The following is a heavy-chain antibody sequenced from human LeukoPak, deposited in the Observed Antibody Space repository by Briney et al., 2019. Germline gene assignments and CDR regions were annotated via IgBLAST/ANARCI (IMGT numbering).Heavy chain of an antibody. CDR3: ARGSSGWQRNPLYYFDY. Sequence: GGSLRLSCAASGFTFSNYWMSWVRQAPGKGLEWVANIKPDGSEKYYEDSVKGRFTISRDNAKNSLYLQMNSLRAEDTAVYYYARGSSGWQRNPLYYFDYWGQGTLVTVSS. D-gene: IGHD6-19*01. CDR2: IKPDGSEK. J-gene: IGHJ4*02. V-gene: IGHV3-7*01. CDR1: GFTFSNYW.